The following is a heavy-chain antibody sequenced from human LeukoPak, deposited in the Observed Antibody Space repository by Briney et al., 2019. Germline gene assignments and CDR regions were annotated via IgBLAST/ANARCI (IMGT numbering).Heavy chain of an antibody. CDR2: IYSGGST. Sequence: GGSLRLSCAASGFTVSSNYMSWVRQAPGKGLEWVSVIYSGGSTYYADSVKGRFTISRDNSKNTLYLQMNSLRAEDTAMYYCARALFSYSNYGLYYFDYWGQGTLVTVSS. CDR3: ARALFSYSNYGLYYFDY. CDR1: GFTVSSNY. D-gene: IGHD4-4*01. V-gene: IGHV3-53*01. J-gene: IGHJ4*02.